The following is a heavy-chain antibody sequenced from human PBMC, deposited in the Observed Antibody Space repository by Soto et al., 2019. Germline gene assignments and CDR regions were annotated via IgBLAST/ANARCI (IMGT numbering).Heavy chain of an antibody. CDR2: IYYSGST. CDR3: ARRSGSWFDT. D-gene: IGHD7-27*01. CDR1: GGSISSSSYY. Sequence: SESLSLTCTVSGGSISSSSYYWGWIRQPPGKGLEWIGSIYYSGSTYYNPSLKSRVPISVDTSKNQFSLKLSSVTAADTAVSYCARRSGSWFDTWGQRTLVPVSS. V-gene: IGHV4-39*01. J-gene: IGHJ5*01.